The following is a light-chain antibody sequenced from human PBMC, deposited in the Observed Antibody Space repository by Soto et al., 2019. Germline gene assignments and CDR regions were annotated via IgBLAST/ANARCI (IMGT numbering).Light chain of an antibody. J-gene: IGKJ1*01. Sequence: EIVLTQAPVTKSYSPGQRPTLCCXXXQSVSSSYLAWFQQKPGQAPRLLMYGASSRATGIPARFSGSGSGTDFTLTISSLEPEDFAVYYCQQRSNWPPWTFGQGTKVDIK. CDR3: QQRSNWPPWT. CDR2: GAS. CDR1: QSVSSSY. V-gene: IGKV3D-20*02.